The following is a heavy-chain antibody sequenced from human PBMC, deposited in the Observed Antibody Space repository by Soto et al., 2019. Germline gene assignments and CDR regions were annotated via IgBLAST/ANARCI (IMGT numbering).Heavy chain of an antibody. Sequence: QVQLQESGPGLVKPSETLSLTCTVSGDSISSYYWSWIRQPPGKGLPWIGYIYYSGSTNYNPSLKGRVTISIDTSKNPFSLKLSSVTAADTAVYYCARARGGYFHYWGQGTLVTVSS. V-gene: IGHV4-59*01. D-gene: IGHD3-10*01. CDR2: IYYSGST. CDR3: ARARGGYFHY. J-gene: IGHJ4*02. CDR1: GDSISSYY.